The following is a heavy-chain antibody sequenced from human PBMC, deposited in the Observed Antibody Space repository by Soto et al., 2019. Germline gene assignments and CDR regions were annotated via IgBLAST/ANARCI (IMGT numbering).Heavy chain of an antibody. Sequence: SETLSLTCTVSGGSISGYDLSWIRQPPGKGLEWIGYIYYSGSTNYNPSLKSRVTISVDTSKNQFSLKLSSVTAADTAVYYCARDGIAAAGTSEGYYYYGMDVWGQGTTVTVSS. D-gene: IGHD6-13*01. J-gene: IGHJ6*02. CDR3: ARDGIAAAGTSEGYYYYGMDV. CDR1: GGSISGYD. V-gene: IGHV4-59*01. CDR2: IYYSGST.